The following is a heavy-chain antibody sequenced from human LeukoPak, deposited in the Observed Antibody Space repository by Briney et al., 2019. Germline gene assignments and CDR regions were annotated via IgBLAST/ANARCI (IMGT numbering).Heavy chain of an antibody. CDR1: GGSISSGDYY. D-gene: IGHD6-13*01. CDR3: ARGRSSSWSSFDY. J-gene: IGHJ4*02. CDR2: IYNNGRT. V-gene: IGHV4-30-4*01. Sequence: NSSETLSLTCTVSGGSISSGDYYWSWIRQPPGKGLEWIGYIYNNGRTYYNPSLKSRVTISVDTSKNLFSLKVSSVTAADAAVYYCARGRSSSWSSFDYWGQGTLVTVSS.